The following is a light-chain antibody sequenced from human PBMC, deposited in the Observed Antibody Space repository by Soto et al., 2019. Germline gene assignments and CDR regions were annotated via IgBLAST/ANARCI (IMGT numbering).Light chain of an antibody. V-gene: IGKV3-11*01. Sequence: PGDRATLSCRASQSVSSYLAWYQQKPGQSPRLLIYRASNRATGIPARFSGSGSGTDFTLTISSLEPEDFAVYYCQQRSDWITFGQGTRLEIK. CDR3: QQRSDWIT. J-gene: IGKJ5*01. CDR2: RAS. CDR1: QSVSSY.